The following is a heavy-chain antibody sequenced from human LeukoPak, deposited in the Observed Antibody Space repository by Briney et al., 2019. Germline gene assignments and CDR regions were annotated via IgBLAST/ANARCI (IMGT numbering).Heavy chain of an antibody. V-gene: IGHV1-18*04. CDR2: ISAYNGET. J-gene: IGHJ4*02. Sequence: ASVKVSCKASGYTFTSYGITWVRQAPGQGLEGMGWISAYNGETEYALKFQGRVTMTTDTSTSTAYMELRSLTSDDTGVYYCARDIMVRGQPVRPDFWGQGTLVTVSS. D-gene: IGHD3-10*01. CDR1: GYTFTSYG. CDR3: ARDIMVRGQPVRPDF.